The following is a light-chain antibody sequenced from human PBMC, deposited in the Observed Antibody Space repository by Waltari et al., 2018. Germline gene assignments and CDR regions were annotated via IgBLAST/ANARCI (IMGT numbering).Light chain of an antibody. CDR1: QNIAIY. J-gene: IGKJ2*01. V-gene: IGKV1-39*01. CDR3: QQSYSIST. Sequence: DIQLTQSPSSLSASVGDRVTITCRASQNIAIYLNWYQQKPGKAPKLLISFASNLHSGVPSRVSGSGSGTDFTLTISSLQPDDFATYYCQQSYSISTFGQGTKLDI. CDR2: FAS.